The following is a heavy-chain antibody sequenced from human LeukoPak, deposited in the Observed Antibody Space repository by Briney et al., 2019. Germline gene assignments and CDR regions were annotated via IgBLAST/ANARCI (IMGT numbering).Heavy chain of an antibody. CDR3: AKEGDSWSTVDY. Sequence: PGGSLRLSCAASGFNLSRNGMHWVRQAPGKGLEWVAVIWYDASNKYYADSVKGRFTISRDNSKNTLYLQMNSLRAEDTAVYYCAKEGDSWSTVDYWGQGTLVTVSS. D-gene: IGHD3-16*01. CDR1: GFNLSRNG. CDR2: IWYDASNK. J-gene: IGHJ4*02. V-gene: IGHV3-33*06.